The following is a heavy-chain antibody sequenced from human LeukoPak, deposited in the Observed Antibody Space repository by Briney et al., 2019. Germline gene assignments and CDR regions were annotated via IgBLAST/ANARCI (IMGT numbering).Heavy chain of an antibody. CDR3: ARHAAAGIFRHAFDI. CDR1: GGSISSSSYY. D-gene: IGHD6-13*01. J-gene: IGHJ3*02. V-gene: IGHV4-61*05. CDR2: IYYSGST. Sequence: SETLSLTCTVSGGSISSSSYYWGWIRQPPGKGLEWIGYIYYSGSTNYNPSLKSRVTISVDTSKNQFSLKLSSVTAADTAVYYCARHAAAGIFRHAFDIWGQGTMVTVSS.